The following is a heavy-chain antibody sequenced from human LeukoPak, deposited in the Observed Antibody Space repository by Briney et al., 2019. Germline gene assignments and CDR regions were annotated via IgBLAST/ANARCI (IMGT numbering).Heavy chain of an antibody. D-gene: IGHD4-11*01. CDR2: INPNSGAT. V-gene: IGHV1-2*02. J-gene: IGHJ4*02. Sequence: ASVEVSCKTSGCTFGGYYIQWVRQAPGQGLEWMGWINPNSGATKYAQKFQGRVTLTRDTSINTAYMELSSLNINDTAVYYCARLRDYSASWRGSASRYWGQGTLVTVSS. CDR1: GCTFGGYY. CDR3: ARLRDYSASWRGSASRY.